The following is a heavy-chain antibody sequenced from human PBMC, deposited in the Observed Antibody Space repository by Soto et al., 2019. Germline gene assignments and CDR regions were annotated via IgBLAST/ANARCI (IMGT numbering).Heavy chain of an antibody. CDR1: RGGIGSCS. J-gene: IGHJ6*02. Sequence: GAPVEVSCKACRGGIGSCSWSWVRQDTGQVLEWMGWIIPMFGSANYAQEFLGRVPFTGDDSTSTAYMEISGLTFEDTAFYYCAISLYGVVLHYNSLMAVWGPRTSVPVFS. CDR3: AISLYGVVLHYNSLMAV. CDR2: IIPMFGSA. D-gene: IGHD1-1*01. V-gene: IGHV1-69*13.